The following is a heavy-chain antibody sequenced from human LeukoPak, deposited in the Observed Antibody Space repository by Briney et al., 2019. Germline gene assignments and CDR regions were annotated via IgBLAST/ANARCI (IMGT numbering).Heavy chain of an antibody. D-gene: IGHD5-12*01. V-gene: IGHV3-23*01. CDR2: ISGSGGST. Sequence: GGSLRLSCAASGFTFSSYAMNWVRQAPGKGLEWVSGISGSGGSTYYADSVKGRFTISRDNSKNTLYLQMNSLRAEDTAVYYCAKAWDIVATSGFDYWGQGTLVTVSS. CDR3: AKAWDIVATSGFDY. CDR1: GFTFSSYA. J-gene: IGHJ4*02.